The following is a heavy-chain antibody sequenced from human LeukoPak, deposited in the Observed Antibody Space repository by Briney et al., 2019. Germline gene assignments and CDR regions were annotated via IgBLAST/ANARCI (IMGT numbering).Heavy chain of an antibody. Sequence: SQTLSLACTVSGGSISSGSYYWSWIRQPAGKGLEWIGRIYTSGSTNYNPSLKSRVTTSVDTSKNQFSLKLSSVTAADTAVYYCARDRPDMVRGVIKVYYYYYMDVWGKGTTVTVSS. CDR1: GGSISSGSYY. CDR3: ARDRPDMVRGVIKVYYYYYMDV. J-gene: IGHJ6*03. CDR2: IYTSGST. V-gene: IGHV4-61*02. D-gene: IGHD3-10*01.